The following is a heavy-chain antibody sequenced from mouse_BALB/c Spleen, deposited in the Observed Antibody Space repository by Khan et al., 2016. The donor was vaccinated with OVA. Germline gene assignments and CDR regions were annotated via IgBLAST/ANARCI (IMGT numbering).Heavy chain of an antibody. J-gene: IGHJ3*01. CDR1: GFSFTDYY. D-gene: IGHD2-4*01. V-gene: IGHV7-3*02. CDR2: IRNKANGNTT. Sequence: EVELVESGGGLVQPGGYLRLSCATSGFSFTDYYMNWVRQPPGQALEWLGLIRNKANGNTTEYSASVRGRFTISRDNSQDIVYLQMNTLRVEDSASGWGQSTNTRDNSQDIGYIKMNTLRVEDSATDDCARDHDYDEGFAYWGQGTLVTVSA. CDR3: QSTNTRDNSQDIGYIKMNTLRVEDSATDDCARDHDYDEGFAY.